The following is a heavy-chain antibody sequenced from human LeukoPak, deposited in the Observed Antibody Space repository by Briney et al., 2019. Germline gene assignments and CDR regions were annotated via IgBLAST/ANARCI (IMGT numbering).Heavy chain of an antibody. CDR3: AKDRGSSSAAYGMDV. Sequence: GGSLRLSCAASGFTFSSYWMHWVRQAPGKGLVWVSRINSDGSSTSYADSVKGRFTISRDNAKNTLYLQMNSLRAEDTAVYYCAKDRGSSSAAYGMDVWGQGTTVTVSS. V-gene: IGHV3-74*01. D-gene: IGHD6-13*01. CDR1: GFTFSSYW. J-gene: IGHJ6*02. CDR2: INSDGSST.